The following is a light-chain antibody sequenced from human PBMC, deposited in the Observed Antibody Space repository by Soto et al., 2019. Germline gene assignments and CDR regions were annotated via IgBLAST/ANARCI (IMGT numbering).Light chain of an antibody. J-gene: IGKJ4*01. CDR1: QSVSSY. CDR2: DAS. Sequence: EIVLTQSPATLSLSPGERATLSCRASQSVSSYLAWYQQKPGQAPRLLIYDASNRATGIPARFSGSGSGTDFSLTISSLEPEDFAVYYCQQGSNWRLTFGGGTKVDIK. V-gene: IGKV3-11*01. CDR3: QQGSNWRLT.